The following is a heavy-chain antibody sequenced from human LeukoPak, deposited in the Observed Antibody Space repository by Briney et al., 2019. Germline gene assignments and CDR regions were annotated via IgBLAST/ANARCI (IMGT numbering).Heavy chain of an antibody. Sequence: GSLRLSCAASGFTFSSYWMSWVRQAPGKGLEWVANINEDGSEKDNVDSVKGRFTISRDNAKNSLYLQMNSLRAEDTAVYYCARGGAVRPDYWGQGTLVTVSS. CDR3: ARGGAVRPDY. V-gene: IGHV3-7*01. J-gene: IGHJ4*02. CDR1: GFTFSSYW. CDR2: INEDGSEK. D-gene: IGHD6-6*01.